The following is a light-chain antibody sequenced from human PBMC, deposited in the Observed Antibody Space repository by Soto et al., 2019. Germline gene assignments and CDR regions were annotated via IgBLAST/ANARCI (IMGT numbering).Light chain of an antibody. J-gene: IGKJ2*01. CDR3: QQYGSSYT. Sequence: EIVLTQSPGTLSLSPGERATLSCRASQSVSNNFLAWYQQKPGQAPWLLIYGASSRATDIPDRFSGSGSGTDFTLTISRLEPEDFAVYYCQQYGSSYTFGQGTKLEIK. CDR1: QSVSNNF. CDR2: GAS. V-gene: IGKV3-20*01.